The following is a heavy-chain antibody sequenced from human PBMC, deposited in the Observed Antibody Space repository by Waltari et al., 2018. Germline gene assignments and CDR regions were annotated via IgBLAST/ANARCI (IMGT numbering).Heavy chain of an antibody. J-gene: IGHJ4*02. D-gene: IGHD3-10*01. CDR1: GFPFGSFW. Sequence: VQLVQSGGGLVQPGGSQRLSCIGPGFPFGSFWLSGVRQAPGKGLEWVANIKQDGSEEYYVDSVKGRFTISRDEYKNTLYLQMNSLRAEDTAVYYCARDLSYGSLDFRGQGTLVTVSS. CDR2: IKQDGSEE. V-gene: IGHV3-7*01. CDR3: ARDLSYGSLDF.